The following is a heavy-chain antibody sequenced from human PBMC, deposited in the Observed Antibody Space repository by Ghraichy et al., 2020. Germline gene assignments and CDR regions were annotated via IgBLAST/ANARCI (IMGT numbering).Heavy chain of an antibody. D-gene: IGHD6-13*01. CDR1: GFTFSSYA. CDR2: VSGSGGST. CDR3: AKRDGSSWSGFDY. Sequence: GGSLRLSCAASGFTFSSYAMNWVRQAPGKGLEWVSVVSGSGGSTYYADSVKGRFTISRDNSRNTLYLQMNSLRVEDTAVYYCAKRDGSSWSGFDYWGQGTLVTVSS. J-gene: IGHJ4*02. V-gene: IGHV3-23*01.